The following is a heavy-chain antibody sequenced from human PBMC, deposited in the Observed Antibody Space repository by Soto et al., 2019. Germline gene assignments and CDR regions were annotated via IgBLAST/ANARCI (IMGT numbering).Heavy chain of an antibody. CDR1: GFTFSSYA. Sequence: VGSLRLSCAASGFTFSSYAMSWVRQAPGKGLEWVSAISGSGVSTYYADSVKGRFTISRDNSKNTLYLQMNSLRAEDTAVYYCAKFPGSAAAGYYYGMDVWGQGTTVTVSS. V-gene: IGHV3-23*01. CDR3: AKFPGSAAAGYYYGMDV. D-gene: IGHD6-13*01. CDR2: ISGSGVST. J-gene: IGHJ6*02.